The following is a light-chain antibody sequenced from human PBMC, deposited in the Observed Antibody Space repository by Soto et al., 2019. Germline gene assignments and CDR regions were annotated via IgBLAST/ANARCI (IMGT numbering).Light chain of an antibody. J-gene: IGKJ4*01. Sequence: EIVLAQSPGTLFFSLGEKPTPSFSASQSVSSSYLAWYQQKPGQAPRLLIYGASSRATGIPDRFSGSGSGTDFTLTISRLEPEDFAVYYCQQYGSSPLTFGGGTKVDIK. CDR3: QQYGSSPLT. V-gene: IGKV3-20*01. CDR2: GAS. CDR1: QSVSSSY.